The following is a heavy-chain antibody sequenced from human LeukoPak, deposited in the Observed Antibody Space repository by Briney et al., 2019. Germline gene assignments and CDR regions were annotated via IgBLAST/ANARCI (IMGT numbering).Heavy chain of an antibody. CDR3: ARQDFWSGFLNWFDP. CDR2: IYYSGST. V-gene: IGHV4-59*05. D-gene: IGHD3-3*01. Sequence: GSLRLSCAASGFTVSSNYMSWIRQPPGKGLEWVGSIYYSGSTYYNPSLKSRVTISVDTSNNQFSLRLNSVTAADTAVYYCARQDFWSGFLNWFDPWGQGTLVTVSS. CDR1: GFTVSSNY. J-gene: IGHJ5*02.